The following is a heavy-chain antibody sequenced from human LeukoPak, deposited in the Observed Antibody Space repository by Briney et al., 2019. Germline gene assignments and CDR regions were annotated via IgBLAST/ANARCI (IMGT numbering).Heavy chain of an antibody. CDR3: AKDRGTSLCDAFDI. Sequence: GGSLRLSCAASGFTFSSYSMNWVRQAPGKGLEWVSSISSSSSYIYYADSVKGRFTISRDNAKKSLYLQMNSLRAEDTAVYYCAKDRGTSLCDAFDIWGQGTMVTVSS. V-gene: IGHV3-21*01. J-gene: IGHJ3*02. D-gene: IGHD6-25*01. CDR2: ISSSSSYI. CDR1: GFTFSSYS.